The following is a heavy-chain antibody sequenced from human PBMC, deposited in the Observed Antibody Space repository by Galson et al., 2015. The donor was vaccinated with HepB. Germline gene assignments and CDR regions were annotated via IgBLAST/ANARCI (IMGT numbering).Heavy chain of an antibody. CDR1: GYTFTGYY. CDR2: INPNSGGT. V-gene: IGHV1-2*02. D-gene: IGHD3-3*01. Sequence: SVKVSCKASGYTFTGYYMHWVRQAPGQGLEWMGWINPNSGGTNYAQKFQGRVTMTRDTSISTAYMKLSRLRSDDTAVYYCARDREGYYDFWSGYKPYYMDVWGKGTTVTVSS. CDR3: ARDREGYYDFWSGYKPYYMDV. J-gene: IGHJ6*03.